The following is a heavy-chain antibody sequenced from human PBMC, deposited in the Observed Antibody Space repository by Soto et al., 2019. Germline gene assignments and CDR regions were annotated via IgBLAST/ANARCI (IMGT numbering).Heavy chain of an antibody. CDR3: ARLDCSSTSCYLGP. J-gene: IGHJ5*02. Sequence: SETLSLTCAVSGGSISSYYWSWIRQPPGKGLEWIGYIYYSGSTNYNPSLKSRVTISVDTSKNQFSLKLSSVTAADTAVYYCARLDCSSTSCYLGPWGQGTLVTVSS. D-gene: IGHD2-2*01. V-gene: IGHV4-59*08. CDR1: GGSISSYY. CDR2: IYYSGST.